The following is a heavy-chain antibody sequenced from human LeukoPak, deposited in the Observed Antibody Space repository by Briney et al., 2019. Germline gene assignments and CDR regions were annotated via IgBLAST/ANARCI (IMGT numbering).Heavy chain of an antibody. CDR1: GGSISGYY. J-gene: IGHJ6*03. V-gene: IGHV4-59*01. Sequence: SETLSLTCTGSGGSISGYYWSWIRQPPGKGLEWIGYIFYSGSTSYNPSLKSRVTVSLDTSKNQFSLKLSSVTAADTAVYYCARSHGSGSYYHMDVWGKGTTVTVSS. CDR2: IFYSGST. CDR3: ARSHGSGSYYHMDV. D-gene: IGHD3-10*01.